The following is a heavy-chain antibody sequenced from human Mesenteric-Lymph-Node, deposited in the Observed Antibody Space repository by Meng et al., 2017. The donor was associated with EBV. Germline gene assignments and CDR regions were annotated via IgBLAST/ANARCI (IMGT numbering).Heavy chain of an antibody. D-gene: IGHD3-16*01. CDR1: GYMLTAPS. Sequence: QGQVKQSGAEGKMPGASVTVSCQGSGYMLTAPSMHWVRQAPGKGLEWMGGFNHEDAETFYAQKFQGRVTMNEDTSTDTAYMELSGLRSDDTAIYYCATGGGGAHDYWGQGTLVTVSS. V-gene: IGHV1-24*01. CDR3: ATGGGGAHDY. CDR2: FNHEDAET. J-gene: IGHJ4*02.